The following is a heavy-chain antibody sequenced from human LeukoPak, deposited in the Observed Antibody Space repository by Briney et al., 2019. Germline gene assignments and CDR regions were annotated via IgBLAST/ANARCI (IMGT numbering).Heavy chain of an antibody. CDR1: GXTVSSYX. D-gene: IGHD1-26*01. CDR3: AREPPVWRESLPSRHFDY. CDR2: IYSGGNT. V-gene: IGHV3-53*01. Sequence: GXXXXXSXKASGXTVSSYXMSWVRQAXGXXLEWVALIYSGGNTDYADSVKGRFTISRDDSKNTLYIQMNSPRAEDTAVYYCAREPPVWRESLPSRHFDYWGQGTLVTVSS. J-gene: IGHJ4*02.